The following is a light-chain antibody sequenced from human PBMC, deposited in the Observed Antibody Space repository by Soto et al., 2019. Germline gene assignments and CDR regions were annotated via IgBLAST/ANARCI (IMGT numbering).Light chain of an antibody. V-gene: IGKV1-33*01. CDR3: QQYRTFPIT. J-gene: IGKJ5*01. CDR2: DAS. Sequence: DIQLTQSPSSLSVSVGDRVTITCQTSQDINTYLNWYQQKPGRAPKLLIYDASNLETGVASTFSGSGSGTHFTFTIKSLQPEDVGTYYCQQYRTFPITFGQGTRLEIK. CDR1: QDINTY.